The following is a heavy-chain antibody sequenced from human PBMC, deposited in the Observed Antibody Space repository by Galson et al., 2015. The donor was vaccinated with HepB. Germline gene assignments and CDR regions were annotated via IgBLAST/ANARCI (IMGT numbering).Heavy chain of an antibody. V-gene: IGHV1-46*03. J-gene: IGHJ4*02. Sequence: SVKVSGKASGYTFTSYYMHWARQAPGQGLEWMGIINPSGGSTSYAQKFKGRVTMTRDTSTSTVYMELSSLRSEDTAVYYCARGGESSSWPIAFDYWGQGTLVTVSS. CDR1: GYTFTSYY. D-gene: IGHD6-13*01. CDR3: ARGGESSSWPIAFDY. CDR2: INPSGGST.